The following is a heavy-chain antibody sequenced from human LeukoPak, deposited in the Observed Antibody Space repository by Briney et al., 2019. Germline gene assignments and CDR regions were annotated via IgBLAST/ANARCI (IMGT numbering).Heavy chain of an antibody. D-gene: IGHD5-18*01. CDR3: AREQLWLPYFDY. Sequence: PGGSLRLSCAASGFTFSSYAMHWVRQAPGKGLEWVAVISYDGSNKYYADSVKGRFTISRDNSKNTLYLQMNSLRAEDTAVYYCAREQLWLPYFDYWGQGTLVTVSS. CDR2: ISYDGSNK. CDR1: GFTFSSYA. J-gene: IGHJ4*02. V-gene: IGHV3-30*04.